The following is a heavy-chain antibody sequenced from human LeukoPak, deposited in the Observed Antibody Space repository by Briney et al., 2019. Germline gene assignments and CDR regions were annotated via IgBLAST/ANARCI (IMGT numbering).Heavy chain of an antibody. Sequence: SETLSLTCTVSGGSISSSSYYWGWIRQPPGKGLEWIGSIYYSGSTNYNLSLKSRVTISVDTSKYQFSLKLSSVTAADTAVYYCARLRTGYYYYYMDVWGKGTTVTVSS. CDR2: IYYSGST. CDR3: ARLRTGYYYYYMDV. D-gene: IGHD3/OR15-3a*01. V-gene: IGHV4-39*01. J-gene: IGHJ6*03. CDR1: GGSISSSSYY.